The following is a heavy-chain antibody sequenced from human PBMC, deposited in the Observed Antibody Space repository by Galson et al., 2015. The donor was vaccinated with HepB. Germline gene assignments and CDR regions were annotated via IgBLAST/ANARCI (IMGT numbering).Heavy chain of an antibody. Sequence: SLRLSCAASGFTFSSYWMHWVRQAPGKGLVWVSRINSDGSSTSYADSVKGRFTISRDNAKNTLYLQMNSLRAEDTAVYYCAKPTVTTGPYYYYYMDVWGKGTTVTVSS. J-gene: IGHJ6*03. D-gene: IGHD4-17*01. CDR3: AKPTVTTGPYYYYYMDV. CDR2: INSDGSST. CDR1: GFTFSSYW. V-gene: IGHV3-74*01.